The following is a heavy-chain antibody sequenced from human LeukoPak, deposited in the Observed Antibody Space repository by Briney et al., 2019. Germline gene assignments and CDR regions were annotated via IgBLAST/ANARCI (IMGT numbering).Heavy chain of an antibody. Sequence: GGSLTLSCAASGFSFSISWMTWVRQAPGKGLEWVANMNQDGSAKGYVDSVKGRFTISRDNAKNSLYLQMNSLRAEDTAVYYCARDPAYGALDYWGQGTLVTVSS. V-gene: IGHV3-7*01. CDR1: GFSFSISW. D-gene: IGHD4-17*01. CDR2: MNQDGSAK. J-gene: IGHJ4*02. CDR3: ARDPAYGALDY.